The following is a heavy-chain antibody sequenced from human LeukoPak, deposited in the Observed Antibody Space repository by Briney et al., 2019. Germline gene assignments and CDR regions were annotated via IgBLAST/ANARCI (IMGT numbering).Heavy chain of an antibody. CDR1: GFTFSSYG. CDR3: AKDLRRIVGATKGMDV. Sequence: GGSLRLSCAASGFTFSSYGMHWVRQAPGKGLEWVAFIRYDGSNKYYADSVKGRFTISRDNSKNTLCLQMNSLRAEDTAVYYCAKDLRRIVGATKGMDVWGKGTTVTVSS. V-gene: IGHV3-30*02. D-gene: IGHD1-26*01. CDR2: IRYDGSNK. J-gene: IGHJ6*03.